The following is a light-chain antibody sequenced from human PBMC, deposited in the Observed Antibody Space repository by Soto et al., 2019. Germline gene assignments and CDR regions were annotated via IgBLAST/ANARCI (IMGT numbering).Light chain of an antibody. CDR2: GAS. Sequence: EIVMAQSPATLSVSQGERATLSCRASQSVSRDLAWYQQKPGQAPRLLMYGASTRATGIPVRFSGSGSGTEFTLIISSLQSEDFAVYYCQQYNNWPRTFGQGTKVEIK. CDR3: QQYNNWPRT. J-gene: IGKJ1*01. CDR1: QSVSRD. V-gene: IGKV3-15*01.